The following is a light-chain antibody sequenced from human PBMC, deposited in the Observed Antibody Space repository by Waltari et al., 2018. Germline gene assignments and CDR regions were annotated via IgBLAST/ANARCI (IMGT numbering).Light chain of an antibody. CDR1: QSVSTY. CDR2: GAS. J-gene: IGKJ2*01. CDR3: QQYNSWPPAT. V-gene: IGKV3-15*01. Sequence: EIVMTQSPGTLSVSPGERATLTCRASQSVSTYVAWYQHNPGQAPSLLIYGASTRATGVPARFSGSGSGTEFTLTISSLQSEDFAIYYCQQYNSWPPATFGQGTKLEIK.